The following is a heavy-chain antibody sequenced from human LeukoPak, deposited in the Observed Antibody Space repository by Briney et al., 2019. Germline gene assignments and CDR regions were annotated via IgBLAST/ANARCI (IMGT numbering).Heavy chain of an antibody. CDR1: GGSFSGYY. CDR2: INHSGST. J-gene: IGHJ3*02. Sequence: SETLSLTCAVYGGSFSGYYWSWIRQPPGKGLGWIGEINHSGSTNYNPSLKSRVTISVDTSKNQFSLKLSSVTAADTAVYYCARGRFRDMVRGRVNTQQGNAFDIWGQGTMVTVSS. V-gene: IGHV4-34*01. D-gene: IGHD3-10*01. CDR3: ARGRFRDMVRGRVNTQQGNAFDI.